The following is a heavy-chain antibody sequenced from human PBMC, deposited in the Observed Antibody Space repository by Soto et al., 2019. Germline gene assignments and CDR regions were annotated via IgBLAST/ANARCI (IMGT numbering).Heavy chain of an antibody. D-gene: IGHD3-10*01. CDR3: ATGPSGDFDI. CDR2: ISSSGKTT. CDR1: GLTFSSYS. J-gene: IGHJ3*02. V-gene: IGHV3-48*02. Sequence: EVQLVESGGGLVQRGGSLRLSCAASGLTFSSYSMNWVRQAPGKGLEWVSYISSSGKTTYNADSVKGRFTISRDNAKNSLYLQTNSLRDEDTAVYYCATGPSGDFDIWGQGTMVTVSS.